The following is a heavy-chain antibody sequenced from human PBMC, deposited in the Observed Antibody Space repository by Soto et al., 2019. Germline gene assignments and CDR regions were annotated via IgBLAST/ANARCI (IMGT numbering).Heavy chain of an antibody. V-gene: IGHV3-33*01. CDR3: ARLGSPYSGYDYEWRKVFDY. CDR2: IWYDGSNK. CDR1: GFTFSSYG. J-gene: IGHJ4*02. Sequence: GGSLRLSCAASGFTFSSYGMHWVRQAPGKGLEWVAVIWYDGSNKYYADSVKGRFTIFRDNSKNTLYLQMNGLRAEDTAVYYCARLGSPYSGYDYEWRKVFDYWGQGTLVTVSS. D-gene: IGHD5-12*01.